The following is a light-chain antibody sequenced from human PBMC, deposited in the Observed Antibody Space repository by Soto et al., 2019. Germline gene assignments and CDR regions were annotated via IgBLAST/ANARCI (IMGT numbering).Light chain of an antibody. J-gene: IGLJ1*01. CDR1: SSNIGAGYD. CDR3: QSYDSSLGGSGV. V-gene: IGLV1-40*01. Sequence: QSVLTQPPSVSGAPGQRVTISCTGSSSNIGAGYDVHWYQQLPGTAPKLLIYGNTNRPSGVPDRFSASKSGTSASLAITGLQAEDEADHYCQSYDSSLGGSGVFGTGTKVTVL. CDR2: GNT.